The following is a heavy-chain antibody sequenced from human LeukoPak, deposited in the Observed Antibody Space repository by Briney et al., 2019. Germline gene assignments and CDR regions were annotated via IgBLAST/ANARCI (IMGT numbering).Heavy chain of an antibody. J-gene: IGHJ5*02. V-gene: IGHV4-39*01. CDR3: ARHRYDFWSGYYLAKGFWFDP. D-gene: IGHD3-3*01. Sequence: PSETLSLTCTVSGGSISSSSYYWGWIRQPPGKELEWIGSIYYSGSTYYNPSLQSRVTISVDTSKNQFSLKLSSVTAADTAVYYCARHRYDFWSGYYLAKGFWFDPWGQGTLVTVSS. CDR2: IYYSGST. CDR1: GGSISSSSYY.